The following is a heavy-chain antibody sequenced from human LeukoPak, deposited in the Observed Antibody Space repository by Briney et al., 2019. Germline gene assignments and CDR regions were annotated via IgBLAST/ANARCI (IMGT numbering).Heavy chain of an antibody. V-gene: IGHV3-74*01. CDR3: TTLYGGSLDY. Sequence: GGSLRLSCAASGFPFSTYWMHWVRQAPGKGLVWVSRIRPDGSSTTYADSAKGRFTISRDNAKNTLYLQMNSLRAEDTATYYCTTLYGGSLDYWGQGTLVTVSS. D-gene: IGHD5-12*01. CDR2: IRPDGSST. CDR1: GFPFSTYW. J-gene: IGHJ4*02.